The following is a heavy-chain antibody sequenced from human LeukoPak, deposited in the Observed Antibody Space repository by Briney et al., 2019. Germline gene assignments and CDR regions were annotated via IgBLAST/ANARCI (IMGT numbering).Heavy chain of an antibody. Sequence: GGSLRLSCTASGFTLGSHDMHWVRQSPGQGLEWVAAVSSGFHAFFADSVQGRFTVSREDARHSLYLQMNSLRAGDTAVYYCVREARGYHYTYFDYWGQGTLVTVSS. CDR3: VREARGYHYTYFDY. CDR1: GFTLGSHD. V-gene: IGHV3-13*01. D-gene: IGHD5-18*01. J-gene: IGHJ4*02. CDR2: VSSGFHA.